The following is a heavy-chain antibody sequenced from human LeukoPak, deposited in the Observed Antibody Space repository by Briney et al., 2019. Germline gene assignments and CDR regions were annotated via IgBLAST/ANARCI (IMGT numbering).Heavy chain of an antibody. V-gene: IGHV4-59*01. CDR1: GGSISSYY. D-gene: IGHD6-13*01. CDR2: IYYSGST. J-gene: IGHJ6*03. CDR3: ATGHSSSWPYYYYMDV. Sequence: SETLSLTCTVSGGSISSYYLSWIRQPPGKGLEWIGYIYYSGSTNYNPSLKSRVTISVGTSKNQFSLKLSSVTAADTAVYYCATGHSSSWPYYYYMDVWGKGTTVTVSS.